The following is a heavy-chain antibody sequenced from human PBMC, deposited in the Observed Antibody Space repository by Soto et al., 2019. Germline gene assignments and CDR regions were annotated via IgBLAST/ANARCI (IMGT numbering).Heavy chain of an antibody. CDR3: ASCSSSSYGMDV. J-gene: IGHJ6*02. V-gene: IGHV3-21*01. CDR1: GFTFSSYS. CDR2: ISSSSSYI. Sequence: GGSLRLSCAASGFTFSSYSMNWVRQAPGKGLEWVSSISSSSSYIYYADSVKGRFTISRDNAKNSLYLQMNSLRAEDTAVYYCASCSSSSYGMDVWGQGTKVTVSS. D-gene: IGHD6-6*01.